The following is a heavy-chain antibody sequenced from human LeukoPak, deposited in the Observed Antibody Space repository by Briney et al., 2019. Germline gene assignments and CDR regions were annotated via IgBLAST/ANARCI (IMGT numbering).Heavy chain of an antibody. V-gene: IGHV4-59*08. Sequence: SETLSLTCTVSGGSISSYYWSWIRQPPGKGLEWVGYIYYSGSTNYNPSLKSRVTISVDTSKNQFSLKLSSVTAADTAVYYCARVDGSCSGGSCPSGNWFDPWGQGTLVTVSS. CDR2: IYYSGST. CDR1: GGSISSYY. CDR3: ARVDGSCSGGSCPSGNWFDP. D-gene: IGHD2-15*01. J-gene: IGHJ5*02.